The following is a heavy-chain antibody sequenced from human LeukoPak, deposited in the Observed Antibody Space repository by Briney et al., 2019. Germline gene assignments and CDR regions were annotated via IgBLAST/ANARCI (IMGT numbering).Heavy chain of an antibody. CDR3: ARTVSYSSATYYFDY. CDR2: IRQDGSEK. CDR1: GFTFNTYW. Sequence: PGGSLRLPCAASGFTFNTYWMSWVRQAPGKGLEWVGNIRQDGSEKNYMDSVKGRFTISRDNSKNTLYLQMNSLRAEDTAVYYCARTVSYSSATYYFDYWGQGTLVTVSS. D-gene: IGHD6-19*01. V-gene: IGHV3-7*03. J-gene: IGHJ4*02.